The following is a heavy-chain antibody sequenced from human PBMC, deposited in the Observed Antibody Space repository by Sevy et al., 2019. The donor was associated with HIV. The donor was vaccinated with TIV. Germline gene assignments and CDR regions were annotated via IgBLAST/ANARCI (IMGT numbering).Heavy chain of an antibody. V-gene: IGHV4-39*01. CDR1: GDSINSGSHS. D-gene: IGHD2-21*02. CDR3: ATHLWTGVTARDAFDV. J-gene: IGHJ3*01. CDR2: FYYGVRTT. Sequence: SETLSLTCTVSGDSINSGSHSWGWVRQPPGKGLEWIGTFYYGVRTTYYNSSLKSRVAISVDTSKNQVSLRLRSVTAADTALYFCATHLWTGVTARDAFDVWGQGTMVTVSS.